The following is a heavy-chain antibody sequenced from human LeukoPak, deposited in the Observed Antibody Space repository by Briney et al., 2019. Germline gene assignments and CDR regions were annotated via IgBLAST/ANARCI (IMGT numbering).Heavy chain of an antibody. J-gene: IGHJ4*02. D-gene: IGHD1-26*01. Sequence: GASVKVSCKASGGTFSSYAISWVRQAPGQGLEWMGGIIPIFGTANYAQKFQGRVTITADESTSTAYMELSSLRSEDTAVYYCARVTQVGAALGYFDYWGQGTLVTVSS. V-gene: IGHV1-69*13. CDR1: GGTFSSYA. CDR2: IIPIFGTA. CDR3: ARVTQVGAALGYFDY.